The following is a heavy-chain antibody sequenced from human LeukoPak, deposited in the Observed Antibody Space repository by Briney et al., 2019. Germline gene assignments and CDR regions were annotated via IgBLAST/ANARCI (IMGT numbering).Heavy chain of an antibody. J-gene: IGHJ4*02. Sequence: SETLSLTCSVSGGSISSYYWNWIRQSPGKGLEWIGYIYYSGNTNYNPSLKSRVTISVDTSKNQFSLKLSSVTAADTAVYYCARDATLLYCGGDCYYLDYWGQGTLVTVSS. V-gene: IGHV4-59*01. CDR2: IYYSGNT. CDR3: ARDATLLYCGGDCYYLDY. D-gene: IGHD2-21*02. CDR1: GGSISSYY.